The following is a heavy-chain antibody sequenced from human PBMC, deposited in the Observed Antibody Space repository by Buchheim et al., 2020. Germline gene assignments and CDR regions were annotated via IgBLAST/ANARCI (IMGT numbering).Heavy chain of an antibody. CDR2: IYYSGST. J-gene: IGHJ6*02. Sequence: QLQLQESGPGLVKPSETLSLTCTVSGGSISSSSYYWGWIRQPPGKGLEWIGSIYYSGSTYYNPSLKSRVTISVDTSKNQFSLKLSSVTAADTAVYYCASGTRITMVRGVAYYGMDVWGQGTT. CDR1: GGSISSSSYY. CDR3: ASGTRITMVRGVAYYGMDV. V-gene: IGHV4-39*01. D-gene: IGHD3-10*01.